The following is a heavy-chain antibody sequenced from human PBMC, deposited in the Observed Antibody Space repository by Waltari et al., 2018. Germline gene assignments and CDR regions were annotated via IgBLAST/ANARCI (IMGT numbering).Heavy chain of an antibody. Sequence: QVQLVQSGAEVKKPGASVKVSCKVSGYTLTELSMHWVRQAPGKGLEWMGGFDPEDGETIYAQKFQGRVTMTEDTSTDTAYMELSSLRSEDTAVYYCATYGSGSYYSYYYYYMDVWGKGTTVTVSS. CDR1: GYTLTELS. D-gene: IGHD3-10*01. J-gene: IGHJ6*03. CDR2: FDPEDGET. CDR3: ATYGSGSYYSYYYYYMDV. V-gene: IGHV1-24*01.